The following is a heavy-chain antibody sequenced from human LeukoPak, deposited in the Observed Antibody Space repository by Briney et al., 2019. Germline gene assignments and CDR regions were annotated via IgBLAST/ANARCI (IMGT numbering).Heavy chain of an antibody. CDR1: RFTFSSYA. CDR3: ARDSYVLRFLEWLFDP. Sequence: GGSLRLSCAASRFTFSSYAMHWVRQAPGKGLEWVAVISYDGSNKYYADSVKGRFTISRDNSKNTLYLQMNSLRAEDRAVYYCARDSYVLRFLEWLFDPWGQGTLVTVSS. CDR2: ISYDGSNK. V-gene: IGHV3-30-3*01. J-gene: IGHJ5*02. D-gene: IGHD3-3*01.